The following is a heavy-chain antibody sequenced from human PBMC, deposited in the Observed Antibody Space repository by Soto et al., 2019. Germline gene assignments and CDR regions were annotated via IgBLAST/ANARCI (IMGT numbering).Heavy chain of an antibody. CDR1: GYTFTSYG. D-gene: IGHD3-22*01. CDR2: ISAYNGNT. V-gene: IGHV1-18*01. Sequence: QVQLVQSGAEVKKPGASVKVSCKASGYTFTSYGISWVRQAPGQGLEWMGWISAYNGNTNYAQKLQGRVTMITDTSTSTAYMELRSLRSDDTAVYYCARQVYYYDSSGYYGLGYFDYWGQGTLVTVSS. CDR3: ARQVYYYDSSGYYGLGYFDY. J-gene: IGHJ4*02.